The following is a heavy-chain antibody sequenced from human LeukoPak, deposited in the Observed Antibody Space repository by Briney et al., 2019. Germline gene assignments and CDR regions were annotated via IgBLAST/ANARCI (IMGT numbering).Heavy chain of an antibody. CDR3: AKDGFGELGSYFDY. J-gene: IGHJ4*02. D-gene: IGHD7-27*01. CDR2: IWYDGSNK. Sequence: PGGSLRLSCATSGFTFSSYGMHWVRQAPGKGLEWVAVIWYDGSNKYYADSVKGRFTISRDNSKNTLYLQMGSLRAEDMAVYYCAKDGFGELGSYFDYWGQGTQVTVSS. V-gene: IGHV3-30*02. CDR1: GFTFSSYG.